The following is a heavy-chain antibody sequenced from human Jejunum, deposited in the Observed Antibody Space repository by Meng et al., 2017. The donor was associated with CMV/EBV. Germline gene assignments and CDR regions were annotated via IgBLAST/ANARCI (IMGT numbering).Heavy chain of an antibody. J-gene: IGHJ5*01. V-gene: IGHV3-66*01. CDR1: RISVTSND. CDR3: ARGAMSFES. CDR2: IYSGGDKT. Sequence: QLVESGGGLVQPGGSLSRSCEVSRISVTSNDMKWVRQHPGKGLRWVSVIYSGGDKTYYADSVKGRFTISRDSSRNTLYLQMSSLRAGDTALYYCARGAMSFESWGQGTLVTVSS.